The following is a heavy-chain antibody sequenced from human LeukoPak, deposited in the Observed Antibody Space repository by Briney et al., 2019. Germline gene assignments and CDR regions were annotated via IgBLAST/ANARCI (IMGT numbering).Heavy chain of an antibody. CDR1: GGSFSGYY. Sequence: SETLSFTCAVYGGSFSGYYWSWIRQPPGKGLEWIGEINHSGSTNYNPSLKSRVTISVDTSKNQFSLKLSSVTAADTAVYYCARGQYNWFDPWGQGTLVTVSS. V-gene: IGHV4-34*01. J-gene: IGHJ5*02. CDR2: INHSGST. CDR3: ARGQYNWFDP.